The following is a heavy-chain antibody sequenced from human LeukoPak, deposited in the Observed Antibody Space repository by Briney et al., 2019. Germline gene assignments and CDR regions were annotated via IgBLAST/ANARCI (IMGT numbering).Heavy chain of an antibody. V-gene: IGHV3-7*01. D-gene: IGHD6-6*01. J-gene: IGHJ4*02. Sequence: GRSLRLSCVASGFIFSSYGIHWVRQAPGKGLEWVANIKEDGSLKNYVDSVKGRFTISRDNAKNSLYLQMNSLRAEDTAVYYCARDVGGYSRSPADYWGQGTLVTVSS. CDR2: IKEDGSLK. CDR1: GFIFSSYG. CDR3: ARDVGGYSRSPADY.